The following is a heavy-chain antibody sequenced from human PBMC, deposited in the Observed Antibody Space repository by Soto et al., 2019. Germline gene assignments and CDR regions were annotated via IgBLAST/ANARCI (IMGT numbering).Heavy chain of an antibody. CDR3: ASSAISLKLWHDY. D-gene: IGHD5-18*01. Sequence: QPGGSLRLSCAASGFTFSTYWMHWVRQAPGKGLVWVSRINSDGSSTSYADSVKGRFTISRDNAKNTLYLQMNSLRAEDTAVYFCASSAISLKLWHDYWGQGTLVTVSS. CDR1: GFTFSTYW. CDR2: INSDGSST. V-gene: IGHV3-74*01. J-gene: IGHJ4*02.